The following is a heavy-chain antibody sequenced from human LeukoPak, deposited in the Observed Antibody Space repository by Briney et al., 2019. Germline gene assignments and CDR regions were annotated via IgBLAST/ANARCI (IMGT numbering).Heavy chain of an antibody. J-gene: IGHJ4*02. Sequence: PSETLSLTCTVSGGSISSSSYYWVWLRQPPGKGLEWIGSIYYSGSTYNDPSLKSRVTVSVDTSKNQFSLKLRSVTAAGTAVYYCERGFTIFGVDYSLMRWGQGTLVTVSS. CDR2: IYYSGST. D-gene: IGHD3-3*01. V-gene: IGHV4-39*07. CDR1: GGSISSSSYY. CDR3: ERGFTIFGVDYSLMR.